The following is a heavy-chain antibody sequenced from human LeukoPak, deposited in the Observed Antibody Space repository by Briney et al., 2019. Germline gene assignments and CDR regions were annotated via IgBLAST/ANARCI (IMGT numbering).Heavy chain of an antibody. J-gene: IGHJ4*02. V-gene: IGHV3-7*01. CDR2: INQDGSEK. Sequence: GGSLRLSCAVSGFPFSTFWMSWVRQAPGKGLEWVANINQDGSEKYYVDSVRGRFAISRDNAKNSPYLQMNSLRAEDTAVYYCARAADSGYCSGGSCYYLDYWGQGTLVTVSS. CDR1: GFPFSTFW. D-gene: IGHD2-15*01. CDR3: ARAADSGYCSGGSCYYLDY.